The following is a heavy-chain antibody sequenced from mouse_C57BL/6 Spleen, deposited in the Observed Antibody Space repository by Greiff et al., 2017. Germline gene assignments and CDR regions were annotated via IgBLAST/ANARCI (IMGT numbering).Heavy chain of an antibody. Sequence: QVQLQQSGPELVKPGASVKISCKASGYAFSSSWMNWVKQRPGKGLEWIGLIYPGDGDTNYNGKFKGKATLTADKSSSTAYKQLSSLTSEDSAVYFCARYPYYDYDVRYFDVWGTGTTLTVSS. CDR1: GYAFSSSW. CDR2: IYPGDGDT. V-gene: IGHV1-82*01. J-gene: IGHJ1*03. D-gene: IGHD2-4*01. CDR3: ARYPYYDYDVRYFDV.